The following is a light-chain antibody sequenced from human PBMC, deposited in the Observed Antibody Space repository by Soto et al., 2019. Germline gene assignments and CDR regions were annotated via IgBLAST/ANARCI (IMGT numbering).Light chain of an antibody. V-gene: IGKV3-15*01. J-gene: IGKJ4*01. Sequence: EIVMTQSPATLSVSPGERATLSCRASQSVSSNLAWYQQKPGQAPSLLIYGASTRATGVPARFSGSGSGTEFTLTISSLQSEDFAVYYCQQYNNRPPVFGGGTKVDIK. CDR1: QSVSSN. CDR2: GAS. CDR3: QQYNNRPPV.